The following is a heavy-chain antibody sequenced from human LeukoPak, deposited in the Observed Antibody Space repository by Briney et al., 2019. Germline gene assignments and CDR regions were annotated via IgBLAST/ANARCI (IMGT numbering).Heavy chain of an antibody. J-gene: IGHJ3*01. CDR1: GFTFGDFY. Sequence: PGGSLRLSCAASGFTFGDFYMTWIRQAPGKGLEGVSYISSSGTTIYYADSVKGRFTISRATAKNSLSQQMDSLRAEETAVYFCARGVTMVVSSRAFDLWGQGTLVTVSS. CDR3: ARGVTMVVSSRAFDL. CDR2: ISSSGTTI. D-gene: IGHD4/OR15-4a*01. V-gene: IGHV3-11*04.